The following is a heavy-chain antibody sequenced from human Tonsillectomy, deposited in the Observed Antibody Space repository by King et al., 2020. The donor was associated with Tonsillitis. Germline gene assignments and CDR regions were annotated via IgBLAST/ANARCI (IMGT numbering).Heavy chain of an antibody. CDR3: ARDEMIRGAAYYYYGMDV. V-gene: IGHV3-53*01. CDR2: TYSGGGT. D-gene: IGHD3-10*01. J-gene: IGHJ6*02. Sequence: VQLVESGGGLIQPRGSLRLSCAASGFTVSSNYMSWVRQAPGKGLEWVSITYSGGGTYYADSVKGRFTISRDNSKNTLYLQMNSLRADDTAVYYCARDEMIRGAAYYYYGMDVWGQGTTVTVSS. CDR1: GFTVSSNY.